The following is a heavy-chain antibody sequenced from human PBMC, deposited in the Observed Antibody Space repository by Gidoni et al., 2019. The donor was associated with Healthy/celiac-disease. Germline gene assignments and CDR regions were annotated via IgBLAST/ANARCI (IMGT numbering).Heavy chain of an antibody. CDR2: ISGSGGST. Sequence: VQLLESGGGLVQPGGSLRLSCAASGFPFRIYAMSWVRQAPGKGLEWVSAISGSGGSTYYADSVKGRFTISRDNSKNTLYLQMNSLRAEDTAVYYCAKVGSIAAAGPNAFDIWGQGTMVTVSS. CDR1: GFPFRIYA. CDR3: AKVGSIAAAGPNAFDI. V-gene: IGHV3-23*01. J-gene: IGHJ3*02. D-gene: IGHD6-13*01.